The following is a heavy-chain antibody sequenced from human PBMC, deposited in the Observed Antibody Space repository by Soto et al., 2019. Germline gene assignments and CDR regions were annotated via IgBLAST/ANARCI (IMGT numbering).Heavy chain of an antibody. J-gene: IGHJ6*02. Sequence: LSLPCAVYGGSFSGYYWSWIRQPPGKGLEWIGEINHSGSTNYNPSLKSRVTISVDTSKNQFSLKLSSVTAADTAVYYCASGGGYYDFWSGYYLRGMDVWGQGTTVTVSS. CDR1: GGSFSGYY. CDR3: ASGGGYYDFWSGYYLRGMDV. V-gene: IGHV4-34*01. CDR2: INHSGST. D-gene: IGHD3-3*01.